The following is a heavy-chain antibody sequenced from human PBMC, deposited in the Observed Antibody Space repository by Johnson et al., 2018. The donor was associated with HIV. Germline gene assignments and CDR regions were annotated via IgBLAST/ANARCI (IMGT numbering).Heavy chain of an antibody. Sequence: VQLVESGGGLVQPGGSLRLSCEVSGFTISTFWMHWVRQVPGKGLMWVSRISGDGSSSSYADSVNGRFTISRDNAKNTLYLQLNSLRVEDTAIYYCARAQLLADDAFNNWGQGTMVTVSS. J-gene: IGHJ3*02. V-gene: IGHV3-74*02. D-gene: IGHD6-6*01. CDR2: ISGDGSSS. CDR1: GFTISTFW. CDR3: ARAQLLADDAFNN.